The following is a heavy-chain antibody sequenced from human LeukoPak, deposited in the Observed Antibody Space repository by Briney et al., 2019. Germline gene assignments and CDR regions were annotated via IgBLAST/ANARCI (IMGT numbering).Heavy chain of an antibody. D-gene: IGHD6-19*01. CDR2: ISGSGDTT. Sequence: GGSLRLSCTASGFTSSSYSMSWVRQGPGTGLEWVSAISGSGDTTFYADSVKGRFTISRDNSKNTLYLQMNSLRAEDTALYYCAKAPPYSSGWFQYYFDYWGQGTLVTVSS. V-gene: IGHV3-23*01. J-gene: IGHJ4*02. CDR1: GFTSSSYS. CDR3: AKAPPYSSGWFQYYFDY.